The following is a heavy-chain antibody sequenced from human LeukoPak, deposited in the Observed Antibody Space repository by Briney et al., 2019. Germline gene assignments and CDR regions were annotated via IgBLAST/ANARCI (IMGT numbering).Heavy chain of an antibody. CDR2: IYYSGST. D-gene: IGHD3-16*02. CDR1: GGSISSGGYY. Sequence: TPSETLSLTCTVSGGSISSGGYYWSWIRQHPGKGREWIGYIYYSGSTYYNPSLKSRVTISVDTSKNQFSLKLSSVTAADTAVYYSARLRLGELSNSLNYFDTWGQGTLVTASS. V-gene: IGHV4-31*03. J-gene: IGHJ4*02. CDR3: ARLRLGELSNSLNYFDT.